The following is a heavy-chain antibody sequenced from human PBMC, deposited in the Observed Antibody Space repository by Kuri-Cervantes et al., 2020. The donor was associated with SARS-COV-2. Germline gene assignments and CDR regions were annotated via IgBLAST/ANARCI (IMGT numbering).Heavy chain of an antibody. J-gene: IGHJ4*02. V-gene: IGHV3-23*01. CDR2: ISGSGGST. CDR3: AKGRTVTTHPFDY. CDR1: GFTFSSYA. Sequence: GESLKISCAASGFTFSSYAMSWVRQAPGKRLEWVSAISGSGGSTYYADSVKGRFTISRDNSKNTLYLQMDSLRAEDTAVYYCAKGRTVTTHPFDYWGRGTLVTVSS. D-gene: IGHD4-17*01.